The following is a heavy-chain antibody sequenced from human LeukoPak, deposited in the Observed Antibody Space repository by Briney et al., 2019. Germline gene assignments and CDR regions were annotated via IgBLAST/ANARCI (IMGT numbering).Heavy chain of an antibody. CDR1: GFTFSAYD. CDR3: AKDHLSRYFYAPAPNDY. J-gene: IGHJ4*02. D-gene: IGHD2/OR15-2a*01. Sequence: GGSLRLSCEASGFTFSAYDMHWVRQAPDKGLEWVAVVSYDGSNKYYADSVKGRFTISRDNSKNTLYLQMNSLRAEDTAVYYCAKDHLSRYFYAPAPNDYWGQGTLVTVSS. V-gene: IGHV3-30*18. CDR2: VSYDGSNK.